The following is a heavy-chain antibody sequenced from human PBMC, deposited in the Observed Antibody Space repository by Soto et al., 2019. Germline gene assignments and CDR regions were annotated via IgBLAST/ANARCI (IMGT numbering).Heavy chain of an antibody. Sequence: SETLSLTCVVSNCSISSGYDWGWIRQSPGKGLEWIASIYRSGTTSYNPSLKSRVTISVDPSKNQFSLMLTAVTAADTAVYYCARTHSGSYYSVFNYWGRGSLVTVSS. D-gene: IGHD1-26*01. CDR2: IYRSGTT. V-gene: IGHV4-38-2*01. CDR1: NCSISSGYD. CDR3: ARTHSGSYYSVFNY. J-gene: IGHJ4*02.